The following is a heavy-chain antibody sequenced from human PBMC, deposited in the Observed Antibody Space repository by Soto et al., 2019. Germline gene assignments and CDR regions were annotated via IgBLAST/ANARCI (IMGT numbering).Heavy chain of an antibody. V-gene: IGHV1-8*01. CDR3: ARGRASGSYYLLDY. CDR2: INPNSGNI. D-gene: IGHD3-10*01. Sequence: ASVKVSCKASGYTFTSYDINWVRQATGHGPEWMGWINPNSGNIGYAQKFQGRVTMTRDTAIRTAYMEVSRLRSDDTAVYYCARGRASGSYYLLDYWGQGTLVTVSS. J-gene: IGHJ4*02. CDR1: GYTFTSYD.